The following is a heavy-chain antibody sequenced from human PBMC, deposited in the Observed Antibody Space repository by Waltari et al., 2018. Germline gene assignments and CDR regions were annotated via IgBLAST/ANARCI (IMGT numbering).Heavy chain of an antibody. Sequence: EVQLVESGGGLIQPGGSLRLSCAASGFTVSSNYMSWVRQAPGKGLEWVSVIYSGGSTYYADSVKGRFTISRDNSKNTLYLQMNSLRAEDTAVYYCVRAFSGSYFAYFQHWGQGTLVTVSS. J-gene: IGHJ1*01. CDR3: VRAFSGSYFAYFQH. D-gene: IGHD1-26*01. V-gene: IGHV3-53*01. CDR2: IYSGGST. CDR1: GFTVSSNY.